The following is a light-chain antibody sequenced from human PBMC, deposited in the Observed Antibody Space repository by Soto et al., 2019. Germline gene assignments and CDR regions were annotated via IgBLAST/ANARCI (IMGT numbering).Light chain of an antibody. Sequence: EVVLTQSPATLSLSPGERASLSCRASQSVGSYLAWYQQKPGQAPRLLIYDASNRATGIPARFSGSGSGTDFTLTINSLEPEDSAVYYCQQRSNWPPWTFGQGTKVEIK. J-gene: IGKJ1*01. V-gene: IGKV3-11*01. CDR3: QQRSNWPPWT. CDR2: DAS. CDR1: QSVGSY.